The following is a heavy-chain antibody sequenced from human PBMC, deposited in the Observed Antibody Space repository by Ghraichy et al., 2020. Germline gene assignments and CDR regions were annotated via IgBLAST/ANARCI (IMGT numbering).Heavy chain of an antibody. V-gene: IGHV4-39*01. J-gene: IGHJ6*02. CDR3: ARQHHLWTTSGRVSSGYYQTYYYGMDV. D-gene: IGHD3-22*01. CDR2: IYYSGST. Sequence: SETLSLTCTVSGGSISSSSYYWGWIRQPPGKGLEWIGSIYYSGSTYYNPSLKSRVTISVDTSKNQFSLKLSSVTAADTAVYYCARQHHLWTTSGRVSSGYYQTYYYGMDVWGQGTTVTVSS. CDR1: GGSISSSSYY.